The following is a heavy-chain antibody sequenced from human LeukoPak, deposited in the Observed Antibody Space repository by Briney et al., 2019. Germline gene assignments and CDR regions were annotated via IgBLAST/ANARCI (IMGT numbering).Heavy chain of an antibody. CDR2: ISSSSSYI. CDR3: AREGGYCSSTSCYFDY. D-gene: IGHD2-2*01. CDR1: GFTFSSYS. J-gene: IGHJ4*02. Sequence: GGSLRLSXAASGFTFSSYSMNWVRQAPGKGLEWVSSISSSSSYIYYADSVKGRFTISRDNAKNSLYLQMNSLRAEDTAVYYCAREGGYCSSTSCYFDYWGQGTLVTVSS. V-gene: IGHV3-21*01.